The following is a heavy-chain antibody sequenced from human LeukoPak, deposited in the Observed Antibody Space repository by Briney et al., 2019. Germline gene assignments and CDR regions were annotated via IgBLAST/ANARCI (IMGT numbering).Heavy chain of an antibody. V-gene: IGHV3-30*18. D-gene: IGHD6-6*01. Sequence: GGSLRLSCAGPEFIFTTSLMHWVRQAPGKGLEWVAVISYDGSNKYYADSVKGRFTISRDNSKNTLYLQMNSLRAEDTAVYYCAKLVAARDFDYWGQGTLVTVSS. J-gene: IGHJ4*02. CDR3: AKLVAARDFDY. CDR1: EFIFTTSL. CDR2: ISYDGSNK.